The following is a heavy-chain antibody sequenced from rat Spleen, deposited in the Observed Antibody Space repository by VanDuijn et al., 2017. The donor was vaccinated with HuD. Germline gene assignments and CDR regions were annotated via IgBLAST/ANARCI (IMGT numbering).Heavy chain of an antibody. CDR3: TSARD. J-gene: IGHJ2*01. CDR2: IWGDGST. V-gene: IGHV2-1*01. CDR1: GFSLTSNS. D-gene: IGHD1-4*01. Sequence: QVQLKESGPGLVQPSQTLSPTCTVSGFSLTSNSVDWVRPPPGKGLEWMGEIWGDGSTHYNSALNSRLTISRENSKSQVFLKMNSLQTDDTAIYFCTSARDWGQGVMVTVSS.